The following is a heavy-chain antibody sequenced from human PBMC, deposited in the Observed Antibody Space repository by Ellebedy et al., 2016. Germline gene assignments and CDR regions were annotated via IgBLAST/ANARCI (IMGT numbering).Heavy chain of an antibody. CDR3: ARFHRWLQLNNWFDP. CDR2: IYYSGST. D-gene: IGHD5-24*01. Sequence: GSLRLSCTVSGGSISSGDYYWSWIRQPPGKGLEWIGYIYYSGSTNYNPSLKSRVTISVDTSKNQFSLKLSSVTAADTAVYYCARFHRWLQLNNWFDPWGQGTLVTVSS. J-gene: IGHJ5*02. V-gene: IGHV4-61*08. CDR1: GGSISSGDYY.